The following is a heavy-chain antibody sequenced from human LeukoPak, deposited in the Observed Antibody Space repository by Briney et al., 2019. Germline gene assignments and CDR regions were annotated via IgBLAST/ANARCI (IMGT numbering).Heavy chain of an antibody. CDR3: ARDESRGHLHFDY. D-gene: IGHD3-22*01. CDR2: IWHDGSEK. J-gene: IGHJ4*02. V-gene: IGHV3-33*01. CDR1: GFTFSSNG. Sequence: GSSLRLSCAASGFTFSSNGMQWVRQAPGKGLEWVAVIWHDGSEKYYADSVKGRFTISRDNSKNTLYLQMNSLRAEDTALYYCARDESRGHLHFDYWGQGILVTVSS.